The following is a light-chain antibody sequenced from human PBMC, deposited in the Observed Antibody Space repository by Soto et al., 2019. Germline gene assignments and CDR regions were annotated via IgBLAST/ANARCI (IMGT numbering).Light chain of an antibody. CDR1: SSDVGCYNF. CDR3: CSLTSGPGWV. CDR2: QVI. Sequence: QSALAQPASVSGSPGQSVTISCTGTSSDVGCYNFVSWYQQYPGKVPKLIIHQVIDRRSGISDRFSGSKSGNRAFLTIAGLQAEDEADYYCCSLTSGPGWVFGGGTKLTVL. J-gene: IGLJ3*02. V-gene: IGLV2-14*01.